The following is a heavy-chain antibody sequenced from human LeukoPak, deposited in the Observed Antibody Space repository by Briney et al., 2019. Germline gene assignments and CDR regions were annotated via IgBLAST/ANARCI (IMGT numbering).Heavy chain of an antibody. CDR1: GFTFSRYE. CDR2: ISSSGSTI. J-gene: IGHJ6*04. D-gene: IGHD3-10*02. Sequence: GGSLRLSCAASGFTFSRYEMNWVRQAPGKGLVWVSYISSSGSTIYYADSVKGRFTISRDNAKNSLYLQMNSLRAEDTAVYYCAELGITMIGGVWGKGTTVTISS. CDR3: AELGITMIGGV. V-gene: IGHV3-48*03.